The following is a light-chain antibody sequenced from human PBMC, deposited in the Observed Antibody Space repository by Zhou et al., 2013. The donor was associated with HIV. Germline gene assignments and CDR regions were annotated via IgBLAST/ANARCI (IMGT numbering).Light chain of an antibody. J-gene: IGKJ4*01. CDR3: QQRSNWPT. CDR2: GAS. Sequence: EIVMTQSPATLSVSPGERATLSCRASQSVSSNLAWYQQKPGQAPRLLISGASNRATGIPARFSGSGSGTDFTLTISSLEPEDFAVYYCQQRSNWPTFGGGTKVEIK. CDR1: QSVSSN. V-gene: IGKV3-11*01.